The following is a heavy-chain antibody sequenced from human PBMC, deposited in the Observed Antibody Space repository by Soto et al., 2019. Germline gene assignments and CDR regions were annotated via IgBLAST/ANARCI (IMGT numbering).Heavy chain of an antibody. CDR1: GYTFTSYA. J-gene: IGHJ4*02. D-gene: IGHD6-19*01. CDR2: INAGNGNT. CDR3: ARDHFSSGWPPFDY. Sequence: SVKVSCKASGYTFTSYAMHWVRQAPGQRLEWMGWINAGNGNTKYSQKFQGRVTITRDTSANTAYMELSSLRSEDTAVYYCARDHFSSGWPPFDYWGQGTLVTVSS. V-gene: IGHV1-3*01.